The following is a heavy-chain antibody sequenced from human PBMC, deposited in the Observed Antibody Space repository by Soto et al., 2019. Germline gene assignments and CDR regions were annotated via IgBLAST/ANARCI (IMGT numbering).Heavy chain of an antibody. V-gene: IGHV3-23*04. CDR1: GITISNYP. CDR2: ISGSGDTT. D-gene: IGHD4-17*01. J-gene: IGHJ4*02. CDR3: VKDDGGYPSTAPH. Sequence: EVRLVESGGCLVQPGGSLRLSCAASGITISNYPMSWVRQAPGKGLDWVSGISGSGDTTYYADSAKGRFTISKDISKNSLFLQLDSLRVEDSALYFCVKDDGGYPSTAPHWGQGTLVTVSP.